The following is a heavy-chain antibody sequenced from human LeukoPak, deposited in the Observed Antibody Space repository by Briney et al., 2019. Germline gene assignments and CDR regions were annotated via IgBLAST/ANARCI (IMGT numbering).Heavy chain of an antibody. CDR3: ARDCFYDSRGYYFGVNGMDV. J-gene: IGHJ6*02. D-gene: IGHD3-22*01. V-gene: IGHV3-21*01. CDR1: GFTFSSYS. Sequence: GGSLRLSCAASGFTFSSYSMNWVRQAPGKGLEWVSSISSSSSYIYYADSVKGRFTISRDNAKNSLYLQMNSLRAEDTAVYYCARDCFYDSRGYYFGVNGMDVWGQGTTVTVSS. CDR2: ISSSSSYI.